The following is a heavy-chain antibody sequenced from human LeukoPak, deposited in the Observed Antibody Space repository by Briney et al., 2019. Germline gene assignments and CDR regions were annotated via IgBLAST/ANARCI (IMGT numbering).Heavy chain of an antibody. J-gene: IGHJ4*02. CDR1: GGSISSYY. CDR3: ARGVAAAGWALYY. CDR2: IYYSGST. V-gene: IGHV4-59*01. Sequence: PSETLSLTCTVSGGSISSYYWSWIRQPPGKGLEWIGYIYYSGSTNYNPSLKSRVTISVDTSKNQFSLKLSSVTAADTAVYYCARGVAAAGWALYYWGQGTLVTVSS. D-gene: IGHD6-13*01.